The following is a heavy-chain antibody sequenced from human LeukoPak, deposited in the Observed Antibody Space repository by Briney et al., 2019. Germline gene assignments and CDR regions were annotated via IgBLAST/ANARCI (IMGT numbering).Heavy chain of an antibody. CDR1: GFTFSSYT. Sequence: PGGSLRLSCAASGFTFSSYTMHWVRQAPGKGLEWVSLISWDGGTRYYADSVKGRFTISRDNSKNSLYLQMNSLRTEDTALYYCAKEGEEMAAFDYWGQGTLVTVSS. D-gene: IGHD5-24*01. CDR2: ISWDGGTR. CDR3: AKEGEEMAAFDY. V-gene: IGHV3-43*01. J-gene: IGHJ4*02.